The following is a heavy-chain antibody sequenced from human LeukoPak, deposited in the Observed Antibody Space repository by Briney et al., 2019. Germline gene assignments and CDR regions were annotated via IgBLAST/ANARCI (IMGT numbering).Heavy chain of an antibody. CDR1: GYTFTSYD. CDR3: ASGLGSGWYYYYYGMDV. CDR2: MNPNSGNT. Sequence: ASVEVSCKASGYTFTSYDINWVRQATGQGLEWMGWMNPNSGNTGYAQKFQGRVTMTRNTSISTAYMELSSLRSEDTAVYYCASGLGSGWYYYYYGMDVWGQGTTVTVSS. J-gene: IGHJ6*02. V-gene: IGHV1-8*01. D-gene: IGHD6-19*01.